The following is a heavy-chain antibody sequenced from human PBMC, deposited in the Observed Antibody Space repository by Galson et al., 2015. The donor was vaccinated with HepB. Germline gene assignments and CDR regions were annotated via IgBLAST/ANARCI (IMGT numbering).Heavy chain of an antibody. Sequence: SLRLSCAASGFTFSSYGMHWVRQAPGKGLEWVAVIWYDGSNKYYADSVKGRFTISRDNSKNALYLQMNSLRAEDTAVYYCARDGYCSSTSCYADPYYYGMDVWGQGTTVTVSS. CDR1: GFTFSSYG. CDR2: IWYDGSNK. V-gene: IGHV3-33*01. J-gene: IGHJ6*02. D-gene: IGHD2-2*03. CDR3: ARDGYCSSTSCYADPYYYGMDV.